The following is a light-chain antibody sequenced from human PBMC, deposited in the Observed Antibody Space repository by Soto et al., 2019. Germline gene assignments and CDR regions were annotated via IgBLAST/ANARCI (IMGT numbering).Light chain of an antibody. Sequence: EIVMTQSPATLSVSPGERATLSCRASQSVSTNLAWYQQKFGQAPRLLIYGASTRATGIPARFSGSGSGTEFTLTISSLQSEDWAVEYCQHEKNWPPWTFGQGTKVEIK. CDR1: QSVSTN. CDR3: QHEKNWPPWT. J-gene: IGKJ1*01. CDR2: GAS. V-gene: IGKV3-15*01.